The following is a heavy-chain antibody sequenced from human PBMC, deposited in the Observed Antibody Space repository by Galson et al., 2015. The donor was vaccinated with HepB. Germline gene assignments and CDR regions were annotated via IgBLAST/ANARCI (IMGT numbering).Heavy chain of an antibody. V-gene: IGHV1-2*04. D-gene: IGHD6-13*01. CDR3: ARDGGDIAAAGRHGYYYYGMDV. CDR2: INPNSGGT. Sequence: SVKVSCKASGYTFTGYYMHWVRQAPGQGLEWMGWINPNSGGTNYAQKFQGWVTMTRDTSISTAYMELSRLRSDDTAVYYCARDGGDIAAAGRHGYYYYGMDVWGQGTTVTVSS. J-gene: IGHJ6*02. CDR1: GYTFTGYY.